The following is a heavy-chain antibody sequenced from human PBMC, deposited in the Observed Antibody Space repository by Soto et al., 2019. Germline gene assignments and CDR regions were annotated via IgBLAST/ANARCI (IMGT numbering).Heavy chain of an antibody. Sequence: QVQLQQWGAGLLKPSETLSLTCAVYGGSFSGYYWSWIRQPPGKGLEWIGEINHSGSTNYNPSLKGRVTISVDTSKNQFSLKLSSVTAADTAVYYCARGEYSSSWKGWFDPWGQGTLVTVSS. V-gene: IGHV4-34*01. J-gene: IGHJ5*02. D-gene: IGHD6-13*01. CDR3: ARGEYSSSWKGWFDP. CDR1: GGSFSGYY. CDR2: INHSGST.